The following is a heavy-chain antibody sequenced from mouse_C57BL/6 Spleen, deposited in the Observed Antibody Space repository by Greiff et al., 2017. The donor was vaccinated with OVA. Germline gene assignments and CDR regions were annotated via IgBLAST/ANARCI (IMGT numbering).Heavy chain of an antibody. J-gene: IGHJ2*01. Sequence: EVQLVESGPGLVKPSQSLSLTCSVTGYSITSGYYWNWIRQFPGNKLEWMGYISYDGSNNYNPSLKNRISITRDTSKNQFFLKLNSVTTEDTATYYCARGDYDSFDYWGQGTTLTVSS. CDR1: GYSITSGYY. V-gene: IGHV3-6*01. CDR2: ISYDGSN. CDR3: ARGDYDSFDY. D-gene: IGHD2-4*01.